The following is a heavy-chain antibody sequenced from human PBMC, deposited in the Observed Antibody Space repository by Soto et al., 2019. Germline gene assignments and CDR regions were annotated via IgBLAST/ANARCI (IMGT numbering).Heavy chain of an antibody. CDR2: ISYDGSNK. V-gene: IGHV3-30-3*01. CDR1: GFTFSSYA. J-gene: IGHJ4*02. Sequence: GGSLRLSCAASGFTFSSYAMHWVRQAPGKGLEWVAVISYDGSNKYYADSVKGRFTISRDNSKNTLYLQMNSLRAEDTAVYYCARDKRDLRFLEWSYYFDFCGQRNLVTVSA. CDR3: ARDKRDLRFLEWSYYFDF. D-gene: IGHD3-3*01.